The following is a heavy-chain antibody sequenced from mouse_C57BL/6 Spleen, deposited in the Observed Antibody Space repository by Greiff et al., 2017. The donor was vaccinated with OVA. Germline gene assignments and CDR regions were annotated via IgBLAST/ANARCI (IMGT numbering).Heavy chain of an antibody. Sequence: DVKLQESGPGLVKPSQSLSLTCSVTGYSITSGYYWNWIRQFPGNKLEWMGYISYDGSNNYNPSLKNRISITRDTSKNQFFLKLNSVTTEDTATYYCAREGGSSSWYFDYWGQGTTLTVSS. CDR3: AREGGSSSWYFDY. CDR2: ISYDGSN. V-gene: IGHV3-6*01. CDR1: GYSITSGYY. J-gene: IGHJ2*01. D-gene: IGHD1-1*01.